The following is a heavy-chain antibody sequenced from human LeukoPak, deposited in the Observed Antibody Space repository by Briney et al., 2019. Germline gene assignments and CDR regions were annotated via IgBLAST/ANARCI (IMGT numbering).Heavy chain of an antibody. CDR1: GFIFSTYR. V-gene: IGHV3-21*06. CDR2: INDSGRRT. Sequence: GGSLRLSCAASGFIFSTYRMSWVRQAPGKGLEWVSLINDSGRRTYYADSVKGRFTISRDNAKNSLYLQMNSLRAEDTAVYYCARALWSGPVYYGMDVWGQGTTVTVSS. D-gene: IGHD3-10*01. CDR3: ARALWSGPVYYGMDV. J-gene: IGHJ6*02.